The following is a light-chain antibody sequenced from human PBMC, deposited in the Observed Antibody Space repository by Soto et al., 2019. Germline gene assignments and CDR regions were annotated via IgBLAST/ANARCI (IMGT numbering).Light chain of an antibody. CDR2: GAS. CDR1: QSVDSGY. CDR3: QQYGGSPQT. V-gene: IGKV3-20*01. Sequence: EIVLTQSPGTLSLSPGERATLSCRASQSVDSGYLAWYQQRPGQAPRLLIYGASSRATGIPDRFSGRGSGTNFTLTISRLEPEDFAVYYCQQYGGSPQTFGQGTRLDIK. J-gene: IGKJ2*01.